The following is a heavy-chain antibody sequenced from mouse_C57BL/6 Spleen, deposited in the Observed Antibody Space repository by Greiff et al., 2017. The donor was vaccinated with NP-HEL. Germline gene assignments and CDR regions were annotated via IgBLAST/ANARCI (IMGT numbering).Heavy chain of an antibody. CDR1: GYSITSGYD. CDR3: ASQLGLYYAMDY. J-gene: IGHJ4*01. D-gene: IGHD4-1*02. V-gene: IGHV3-1*01. CDR2: ISYSGST. Sequence: EVMLVESGPGMVKPSQSLSLTCTVTGYSITSGYDWHWIRHFPGNKLEWMGYISYSGSTNYNPSLKSRISITHDTSKNHFFLKLNSVTTEDTATYYCASQLGLYYAMDYWGQGTSVTVSS.